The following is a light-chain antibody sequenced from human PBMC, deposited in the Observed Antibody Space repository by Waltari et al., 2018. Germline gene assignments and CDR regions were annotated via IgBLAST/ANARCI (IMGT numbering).Light chain of an antibody. CDR1: QSSSIN. CDR2: EAS. V-gene: IGKV3-15*01. Sequence: EVVMTQSPATLSVSQGERATLSCRASQSSSINMVWDQQRPGQAPRRLIYEASMRATDIPARFSGSGSGTEFTLTISSVQSEDAAVYYCQQFNDWPRTFGQGTKVEIK. J-gene: IGKJ1*01. CDR3: QQFNDWPRT.